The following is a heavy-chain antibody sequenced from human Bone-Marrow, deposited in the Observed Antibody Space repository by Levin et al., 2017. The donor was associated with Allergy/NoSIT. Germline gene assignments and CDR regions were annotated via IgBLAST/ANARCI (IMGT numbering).Heavy chain of an antibody. J-gene: IGHJ4*02. Sequence: SETLSLTCNVSGGSINSGDSYWSWIRQPPGKGLEWIGYIYYSGSTYYNPSLKSRITISIDTSKSQFSLQLSSVTAADTAVSYCARLSLTFYDILTGYYSPIGTFDYWGQGTLVTVSS. CDR2: IYYSGST. D-gene: IGHD3-9*01. CDR1: GGSINSGDSY. CDR3: ARLSLTFYDILTGYYSPIGTFDY. V-gene: IGHV4-30-4*01.